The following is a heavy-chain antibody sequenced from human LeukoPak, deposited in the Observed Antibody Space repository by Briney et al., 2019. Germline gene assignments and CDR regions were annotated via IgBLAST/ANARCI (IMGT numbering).Heavy chain of an antibody. Sequence: GGSLRLSCAASGFTFSSHSMNWVRQAPGKGLEWVSYISSSSSTIYYADSVKGRFTISRDNAKNSLYLQMNSLRAEDTAVYYCARDIYYYDSSGYYFPGGSDYWGQGTLVTVSS. D-gene: IGHD3-22*01. CDR1: GFTFSSHS. CDR2: ISSSSSTI. J-gene: IGHJ4*02. CDR3: ARDIYYYDSSGYYFPGGSDY. V-gene: IGHV3-48*01.